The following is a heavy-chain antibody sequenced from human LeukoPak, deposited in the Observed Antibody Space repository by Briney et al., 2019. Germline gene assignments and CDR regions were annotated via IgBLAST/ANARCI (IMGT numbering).Heavy chain of an antibody. J-gene: IGHJ3*02. D-gene: IGHD1-14*01. CDR2: IFPGDSDT. Sequence: GEALKISCKGSGYSFTSYWIGWVRQLPGKGLEWMGIIFPGDSDTRYSPSFQGQVTISADKSISTAYQQWSSLKASDTAMYYCARLRVAGTVDAFDIWGLGTMVTVSS. CDR1: GYSFTSYW. V-gene: IGHV5-51*01. CDR3: ARLRVAGTVDAFDI.